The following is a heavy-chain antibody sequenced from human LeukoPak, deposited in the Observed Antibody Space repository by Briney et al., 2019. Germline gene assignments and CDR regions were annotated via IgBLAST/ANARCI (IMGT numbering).Heavy chain of an antibody. Sequence: SGGSLRLSCAASGFTFSDYDMHWVRQVTGGGLEWVSTIGTVGDTYYRDSVKGRFTISRENANNSLYLQMNSLRGGDTAVYYCARFGPDAFDIWGPGTMVTVSS. CDR1: GFTFSDYD. J-gene: IGHJ3*02. CDR3: ARFGPDAFDI. V-gene: IGHV3-13*01. D-gene: IGHD3-16*01. CDR2: IGTVGDT.